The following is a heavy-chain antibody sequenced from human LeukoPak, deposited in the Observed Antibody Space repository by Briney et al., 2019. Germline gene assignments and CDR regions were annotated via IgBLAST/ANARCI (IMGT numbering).Heavy chain of an antibody. CDR3: ARAYCGGDCYGPSYYYYYYYMDV. V-gene: IGHV3-21*01. D-gene: IGHD2-21*01. Sequence: PGGSLRLSCAASGFTFSSYSMNWVRQAPGKGLEWVSSISSSSSYIYYADSVKGRFTISRDNAKNSLYLQMNSLRAEDTAVYYCARAYCGGDCYGPSYYYYYYYMDVWGKGTTVTVYS. CDR2: ISSSSSYI. J-gene: IGHJ6*03. CDR1: GFTFSSYS.